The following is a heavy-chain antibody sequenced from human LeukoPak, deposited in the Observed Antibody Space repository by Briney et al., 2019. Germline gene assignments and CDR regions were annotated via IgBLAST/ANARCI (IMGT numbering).Heavy chain of an antibody. CDR3: ARGHTAVTRHFDF. CDR1: GFTFTTYS. D-gene: IGHD4-17*01. V-gene: IGHV3-21*01. CDR2: ISSGSSAI. J-gene: IGHJ4*02. Sequence: GGSLRLSCEASGFTFTTYSMTCVRQAPGKGLEWVSIISSGSSAIFSADALKGRFTISRDDAKNLRYLDMNSLSAEDTAVYYCARGHTAVTRHFDFWGQGTLVTVSS.